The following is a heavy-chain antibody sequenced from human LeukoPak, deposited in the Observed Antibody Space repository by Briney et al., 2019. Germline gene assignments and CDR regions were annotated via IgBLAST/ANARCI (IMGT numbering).Heavy chain of an antibody. Sequence: SETLSLTCTVSGGSISSYYWSWIRQPPGKGLEWIGYIYYSGSTNYNPSLKSRVTISVDTSKNQFSLKLSSVTAADTAVYYCARWSHFGRKMVRGVDEYYFDYWGHGTLVTVSS. CDR3: ARWSHFGRKMVRGVDEYYFDY. CDR2: IYYSGST. D-gene: IGHD3-10*01. CDR1: GGSISSYY. V-gene: IGHV4-59*08. J-gene: IGHJ4*01.